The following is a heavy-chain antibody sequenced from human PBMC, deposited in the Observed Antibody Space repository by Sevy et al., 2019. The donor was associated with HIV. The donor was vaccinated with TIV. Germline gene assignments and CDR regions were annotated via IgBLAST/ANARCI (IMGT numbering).Heavy chain of an antibody. V-gene: IGHV3-48*02. CDR3: ARCPGHYSMDN. CDR1: GFTFNTYS. D-gene: IGHD2-21*01. Sequence: GGSLRLSCAASGFTFNTYSLIWVRQTTGKGLEWLSFIGTAAGVTYYADSVKGRFIISGDNAKNSLYRQMNSLRDEDTAVYYCARCPGHYSMDNWGQGTLVTVSS. J-gene: IGHJ4*02. CDR2: IGTAAGVT.